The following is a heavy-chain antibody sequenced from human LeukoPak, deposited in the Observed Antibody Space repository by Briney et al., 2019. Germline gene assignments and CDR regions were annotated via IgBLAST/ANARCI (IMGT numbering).Heavy chain of an antibody. CDR2: INPNSGGT. D-gene: IGHD6-13*01. CDR3: ARAAAGTALIDY. J-gene: IGHJ4*02. V-gene: IGHV1-2*02. Sequence: ASVKVSCKASGYTFTGYYMHWVRQAPGQGLEWMGWINPNSGGTNYAQKFQGRVTMTRDTSISTAYMELSRLRSDDTAVYYCARAAAGTALIDYWGQGTLVTISS. CDR1: GYTFTGYY.